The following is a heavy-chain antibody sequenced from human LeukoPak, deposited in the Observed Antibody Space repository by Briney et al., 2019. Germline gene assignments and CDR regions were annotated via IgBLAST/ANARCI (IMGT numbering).Heavy chain of an antibody. D-gene: IGHD3-10*01. V-gene: IGHV4-34*01. Sequence: SETLSLTCAVYGGSFSGYYCSWIRQPPGKGLEWIGEINHSGSTNYNPSLKSRVTISVDTSKNQFSLKLSSVTAADTAVYYCARARAGYFDYWGQGTLVTVSS. CDR3: ARARAGYFDY. CDR1: GGSFSGYY. J-gene: IGHJ4*02. CDR2: INHSGST.